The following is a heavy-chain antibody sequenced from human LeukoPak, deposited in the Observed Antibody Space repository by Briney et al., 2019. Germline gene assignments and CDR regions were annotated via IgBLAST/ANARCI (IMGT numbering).Heavy chain of an antibody. CDR3: ARGYCCWDCYCGFYNWFDP. CDR1: GGSISSYY. Sequence: KPSETLSLTCTVSGGSISSYYWSWIRQPAGKGLEWIGRIYTSGSTNYNPSLKSRVTIPVDKSKNQISLKLSSVTAADTAVYYCARGYCCWDCYCGFYNWFDPWGQGTLVTVSS. D-gene: IGHD2-21*02. J-gene: IGHJ5*02. V-gene: IGHV4-4*07. CDR2: IYTSGST.